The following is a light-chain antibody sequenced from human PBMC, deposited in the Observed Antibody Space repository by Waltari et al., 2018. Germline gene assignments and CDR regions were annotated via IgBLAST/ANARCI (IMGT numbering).Light chain of an antibody. CDR3: QQYYSTPWT. CDR1: QSVLYSSNNKNY. J-gene: IGKJ1*01. V-gene: IGKV4-1*01. CDR2: WAS. Sequence: DIVMTQSPDSLAVSLGERATINCKSSQSVLYSSNNKNYLAWYQQKPGQPPKLLIYWASTLESGVPDRFSGSGSGTDFTLTIRSLQAEDVAVYDCQQYYSTPWTFGQGTKVEIK.